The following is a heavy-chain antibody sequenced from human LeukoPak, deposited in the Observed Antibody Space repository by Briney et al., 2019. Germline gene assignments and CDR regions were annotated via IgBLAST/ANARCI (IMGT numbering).Heavy chain of an antibody. CDR3: ARATAPITIFGVVIDPVDAFDI. D-gene: IGHD3-3*01. CDR1: GGSISSGGYY. V-gene: IGHV4-30-2*01. J-gene: IGHJ3*02. Sequence: SVTLSLTCSVSGGSISSGGYYWNWIRQPPGKGLEWIGYISHSGSTYYNPTLKSRVTISVDRSKNQFSLKLSSVTAADTAMYYCARATAPITIFGVVIDPVDAFDIWGQGTMVTVSS. CDR2: ISHSGST.